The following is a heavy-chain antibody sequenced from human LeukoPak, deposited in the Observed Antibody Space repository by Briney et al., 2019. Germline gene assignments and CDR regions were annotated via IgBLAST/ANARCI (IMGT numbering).Heavy chain of an antibody. CDR1: GFTFSSYS. D-gene: IGHD2-2*01. Sequence: GGSLRLSCAASGFTFSSYSMNWVRQAPGKGLEWVSSISSSSYIYYADSVKGRFTISRDNAKNSLYLQMNSLRAEDTAVYYCARDRLVVPAVGWFDPWGQGTLVTVSS. J-gene: IGHJ5*02. CDR3: ARDRLVVPAVGWFDP. V-gene: IGHV3-21*01. CDR2: ISSSSYI.